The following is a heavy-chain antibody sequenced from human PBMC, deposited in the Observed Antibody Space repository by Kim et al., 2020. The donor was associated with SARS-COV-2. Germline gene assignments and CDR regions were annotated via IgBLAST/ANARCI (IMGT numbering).Heavy chain of an antibody. CDR3: SSQYDSSGSYGMDV. J-gene: IGHJ6*02. CDR1: GYSFTSYW. V-gene: IGHV5-10-1*01. Sequence: GESLKISCKGSGYSFTSYWISWVRQMPGKGLEWMGRIDPSDSYTNYSPSFQGHVTISADKSISTAYLQWSSLKASDTAMYYCSSQYDSSGSYGMDVWGQGTTVTVSS. CDR2: IDPSDSYT. D-gene: IGHD3-22*01.